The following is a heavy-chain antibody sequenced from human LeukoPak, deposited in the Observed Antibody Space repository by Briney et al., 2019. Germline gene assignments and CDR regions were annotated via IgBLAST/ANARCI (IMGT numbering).Heavy chain of an antibody. CDR2: IYYSGST. Sequence: PSETLSLTCTVSGGSISSYYWSWIRQPPGKGLEWIGYIYYSGSTNYNPSLKSRVTISVDTSKNQFSLKLSSVTAADTAVYYCARGQGNYWGQGTLGTVSS. CDR3: ARGQGNY. V-gene: IGHV4-59*12. CDR1: GGSISSYY. J-gene: IGHJ4*02.